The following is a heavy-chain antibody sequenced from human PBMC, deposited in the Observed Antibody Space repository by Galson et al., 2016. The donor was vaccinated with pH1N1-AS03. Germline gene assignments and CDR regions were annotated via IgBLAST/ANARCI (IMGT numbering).Heavy chain of an antibody. CDR1: GFTFSSYD. J-gene: IGHJ6*02. CDR3: AKDRNDYRLHYFSGSDV. CDR2: INGAGSGT. D-gene: IGHD1-1*01. V-gene: IGHV3-23*01. Sequence: LRLSCAASGFTFSSYDMSWARQAPGKGLEWVSTINGAGSGTFYAESVKGRFTISRDNSKNTVDLQMNSLRAEDTAVYYCAKDRNDYRLHYFSGSDVWGQGTTVIVSS.